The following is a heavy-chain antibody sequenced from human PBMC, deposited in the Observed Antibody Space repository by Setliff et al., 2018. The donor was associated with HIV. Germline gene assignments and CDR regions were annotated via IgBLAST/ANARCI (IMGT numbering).Heavy chain of an antibody. CDR2: IYYSGST. D-gene: IGHD5-18*01. CDR1: GGSISSSSYY. Sequence: SETLSLTCTVSGGSISSSSYYWGWIRQPPGKGLVWIGSIYYSGSTYYNPSLKRRVNRSVDTSKNQFSLKLSSVTAAATAVYYCARRAPERYGPLYYFDYWGQGTLVTVSS. CDR3: ARRAPERYGPLYYFDY. J-gene: IGHJ4*02. V-gene: IGHV4-39*01.